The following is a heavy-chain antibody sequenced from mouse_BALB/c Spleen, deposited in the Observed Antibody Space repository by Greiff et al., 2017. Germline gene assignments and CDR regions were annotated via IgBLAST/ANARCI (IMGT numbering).Heavy chain of an antibody. D-gene: IGHD1-1*01. CDR1: GYTFTSYW. Sequence: QVQLQQPGAELVKPGASVKLSCKASGYTFTSYWMHWVKQRPGQGLEWIGEINPSNGRTNYNEKFKSKATLTVDKSSSTAYMQLSSLTSEDSAVYYCARWGHYYGSSPYWYFDVWGAGTTVTVSS. V-gene: IGHV1S81*02. CDR3: ARWGHYYGSSPYWYFDV. CDR2: INPSNGRT. J-gene: IGHJ1*01.